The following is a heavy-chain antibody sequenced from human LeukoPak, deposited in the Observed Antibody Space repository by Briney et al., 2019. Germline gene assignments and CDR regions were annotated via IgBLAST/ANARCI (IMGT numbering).Heavy chain of an antibody. V-gene: IGHV3-66*01. Sequence: GGSLRLSCAVSGFTVTSNYMSWVRQAPGKGLEWVSVVSAGGFTYHADSVKGRFTISRDTCKKTVYLQMNSLRAEDTAVYYCAIGGVIWRMDVWGQGTTVTVSS. CDR2: VSAGGFT. J-gene: IGHJ6*02. CDR3: AIGGVIWRMDV. D-gene: IGHD2/OR15-2a*01. CDR1: GFTVTSNY.